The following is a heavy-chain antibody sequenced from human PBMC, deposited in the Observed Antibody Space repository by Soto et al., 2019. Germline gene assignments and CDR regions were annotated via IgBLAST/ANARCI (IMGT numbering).Heavy chain of an antibody. CDR1: GGTFSSYR. D-gene: IGHD6-13*01. CDR3: VRDSGAKLSSS. Sequence: EASVKVSCKASGGTFSSYRINWVRQAPGEGLEWVGGIVPIRRSADYAQKFRGRVTISADDSARTTYLELSSLKSQDTAVYYCVRDSGAKLSSSWGQGTLVTVSS. J-gene: IGHJ4*02. V-gene: IGHV1-69*13. CDR2: IVPIRRSA.